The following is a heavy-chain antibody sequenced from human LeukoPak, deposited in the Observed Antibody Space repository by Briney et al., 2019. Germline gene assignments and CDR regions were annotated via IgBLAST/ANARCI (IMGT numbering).Heavy chain of an antibody. V-gene: IGHV4-39*07. CDR1: GGSITSSDYY. J-gene: IGHJ6*03. CDR2: IYYTGTT. Sequence: SETLSLTCSVSGGSITSSDYYWGWIRRPPGKRLEWIASIYYTGTTSYNPSLKSRVTISLDTSKNQFSLQLSSVTAADTAVYFCARGTYGYYMDVWGKGTTVTVSS. D-gene: IGHD4-17*01. CDR3: ARGTYGYYMDV.